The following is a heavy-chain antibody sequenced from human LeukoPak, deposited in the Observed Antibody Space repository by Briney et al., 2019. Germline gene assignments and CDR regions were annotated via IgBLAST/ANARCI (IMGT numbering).Heavy chain of an antibody. D-gene: IGHD3-9*01. CDR2: IYSGGRT. Sequence: GGSLRLSCAASGFTVSSNYMSWLRQDPGQGLEWVSVIYSGGRTYYADSVKGRFTISRDNSKNTLYLQMNSLRAEDPAVYYCAREKAALRYFDWLPRRPEYFDYWGQGPLVTVSS. CDR3: AREKAALRYFDWLPRRPEYFDY. CDR1: GFTVSSNY. J-gene: IGHJ4*02. V-gene: IGHV3-66*01.